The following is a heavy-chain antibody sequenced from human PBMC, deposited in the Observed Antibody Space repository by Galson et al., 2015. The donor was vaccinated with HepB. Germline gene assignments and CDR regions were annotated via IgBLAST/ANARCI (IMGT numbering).Heavy chain of an antibody. CDR3: AKDVSSSTVWYFDL. V-gene: IGHV3-23*01. D-gene: IGHD6-6*01. J-gene: IGHJ2*01. Sequence: SLRLSCAASGFTFSSYAMNWVRQAPGKGLEWVSGIGGSGHSTYYADSVKGRFTISRDRSKNTLYLQMNSLRAEDTAVFYCAKDVSSSTVWYFDLWGRGTLVTVSS. CDR1: GFTFSSYA. CDR2: IGGSGHST.